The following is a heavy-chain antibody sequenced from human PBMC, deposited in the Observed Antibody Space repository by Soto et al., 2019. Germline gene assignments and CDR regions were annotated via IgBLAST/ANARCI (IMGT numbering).Heavy chain of an antibody. J-gene: IGHJ5*01. Sequence: QVQLVQSGAEVKKPGASVKVSCKASGYTFTSYGVHWVRQAPGQRLEWMGWINAGNGNTKYSQKFQGRVTITRDTSASTVYMELSSLRSEDTAVYYCARDRCSSTTCYAWFDSWGQGTLVTVSS. CDR1: GYTFTSYG. CDR3: ARDRCSSTTCYAWFDS. D-gene: IGHD2-2*01. CDR2: INAGNGNT. V-gene: IGHV1-3*01.